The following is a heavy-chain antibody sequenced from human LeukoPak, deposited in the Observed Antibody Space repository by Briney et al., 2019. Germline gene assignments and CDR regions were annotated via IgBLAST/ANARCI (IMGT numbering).Heavy chain of an antibody. D-gene: IGHD3-10*01. V-gene: IGHV4-59*12. J-gene: IGHJ5*02. Sequence: SETLSLTCTVSGGSISSYYWSWIRQPPGKGLEWIGYIYYSGSTNYNPSLKSRVTISVDTSKNHLSLRLRSVTAADTAVYYCARVQGYYYGSGSYYNRRDNWFDPWGQGTLVTVSS. CDR1: GGSISSYY. CDR3: ARVQGYYYGSGSYYNRRDNWFDP. CDR2: IYYSGST.